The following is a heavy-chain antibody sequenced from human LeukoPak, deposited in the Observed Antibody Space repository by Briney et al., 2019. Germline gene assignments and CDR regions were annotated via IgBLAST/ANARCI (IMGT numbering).Heavy chain of an antibody. V-gene: IGHV3-30*04. D-gene: IGHD6-6*01. CDR1: GFTFSSYA. J-gene: IGHJ4*02. Sequence: GGSLRLFCAASGFTFSSYAMHWVRQAPGKGLEWVAVISYDGSNKKYADSVKGRFTISRDNSKNTLYLQMNSLRAEDTAVYYCARTLIEYSVSSCYFDYWGQGTLVTVSS. CDR3: ARTLIEYSVSSCYFDY. CDR2: ISYDGSNK.